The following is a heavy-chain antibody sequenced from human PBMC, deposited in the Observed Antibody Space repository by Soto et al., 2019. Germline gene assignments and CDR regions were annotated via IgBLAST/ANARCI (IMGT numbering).Heavy chain of an antibody. J-gene: IGHJ4*02. D-gene: IGHD2-2*01. CDR2: IYHSGST. CDR3: ARDVPDASYFDY. V-gene: IGHV4-4*02. CDR1: GDSSSSDKW. Sequence: TLSLTCAVSGDSSSSDKWWSWIRQPPGKGLQWIGEIYHSGSTKYNPSLKSRVIISVDTSKNEFSLKLSSVTAADTAVYYCARDVPDASYFDYWGQGALVTVSS.